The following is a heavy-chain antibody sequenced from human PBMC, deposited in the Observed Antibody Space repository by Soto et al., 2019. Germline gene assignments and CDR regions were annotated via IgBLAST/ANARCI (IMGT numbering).Heavy chain of an antibody. V-gene: IGHV3-23*01. Sequence: EVQLLESGGGFVQPGESLRLSCEASGFTFSLSAMSWVRQARGRGLDWVSSLSGGGSTTDYADSVKGRFTISRDNSKNTVHLQMNSLRAEDTAVYYCAKGPEYDILTGCDYWGQGALVTVSS. CDR2: LSGGGSTT. CDR1: GFTFSLSA. CDR3: AKGPEYDILTGCDY. D-gene: IGHD3-9*01. J-gene: IGHJ4*02.